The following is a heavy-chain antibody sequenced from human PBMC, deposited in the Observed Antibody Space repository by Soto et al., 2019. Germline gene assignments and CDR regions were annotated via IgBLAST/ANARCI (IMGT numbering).Heavy chain of an antibody. D-gene: IGHD4-17*01. CDR1: GFTFSSYG. Sequence: QVQLVESGGGVVQPGRSLRLSCAASGFTFSSYGMHWVRQAPGKGLEWVAVIWYDGSNKYYADSVKGRFTISRDNSKNTLYLQMNSLRAEDTAVYYCARVKGGFYGAYWGNTASHLDYWGQGTLVTVSS. V-gene: IGHV3-33*01. CDR2: IWYDGSNK. J-gene: IGHJ4*02. CDR3: ARVKGGFYGAYWGNTASHLDY.